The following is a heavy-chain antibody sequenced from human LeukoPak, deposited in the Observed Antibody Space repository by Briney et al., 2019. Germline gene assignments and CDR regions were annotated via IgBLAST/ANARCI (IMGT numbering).Heavy chain of an antibody. CDR2: IYYSGST. J-gene: IGHJ4*02. CDR1: GGSISSSSSY. D-gene: IGHD3-22*01. CDR3: ARHYYYDSSGYRRIANTPLDY. Sequence: SETLSLTCTVSGGSISSSSSYWGWIRQPPGKGLEWIGSIYYSGSTYYNPSLKSRVTISVDTSKNQFSLKLSSVTAADTAVYYCARHYYYDSSGYRRIANTPLDYWGQGTLVTVSS. V-gene: IGHV4-39*01.